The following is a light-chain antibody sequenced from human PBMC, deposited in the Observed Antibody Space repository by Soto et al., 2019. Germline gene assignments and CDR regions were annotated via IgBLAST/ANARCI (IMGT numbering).Light chain of an antibody. CDR2: GAS. CDR3: QQANSFPLT. J-gene: IGKJ4*01. CDR1: QSVSSN. Sequence: EIVMTQSPATLSVSPGERATLSCRASQSVSSNLAWYQQKFGQAPRLLIYGASTRATGLPARFSGSGSGTEFTLTISSLQSEDFATYYCQQANSFPLTFGGGTKVDIK. V-gene: IGKV3-15*01.